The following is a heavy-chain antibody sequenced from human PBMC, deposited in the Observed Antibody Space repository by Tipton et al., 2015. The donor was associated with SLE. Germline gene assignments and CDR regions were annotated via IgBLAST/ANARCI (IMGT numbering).Heavy chain of an antibody. CDR3: AKNSGGINARWEGWFDP. CDR1: RGSIGSGSY. Sequence: TLSLTCTVSRGSIGSGSYWSWIRQPAGKGLEWIGRIYIGGSTNYNPSLKSRVTISIDTSKNQFSLKLSSATAADTAIYYCAKNSGGINARWEGWFDPWGRGTLVTVSS. D-gene: IGHD1-14*01. J-gene: IGHJ5*02. CDR2: IYIGGST. V-gene: IGHV4-61*02.